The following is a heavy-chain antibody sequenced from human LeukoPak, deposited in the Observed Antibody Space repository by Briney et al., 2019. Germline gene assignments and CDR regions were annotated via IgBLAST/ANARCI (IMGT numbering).Heavy chain of an antibody. Sequence: GGSLRLSCAASGFTFSSYGMHWVRRAPGKGLEWVAVIWYDGSNKYYADSVKGRFTISRDNSKNTLYLQMNSLRAEDTAVYYCARTYYYDSSGYYPFDYWGQGTLVTVSS. J-gene: IGHJ4*02. CDR2: IWYDGSNK. D-gene: IGHD3-22*01. CDR3: ARTYYYDSSGYYPFDY. CDR1: GFTFSSYG. V-gene: IGHV3-33*01.